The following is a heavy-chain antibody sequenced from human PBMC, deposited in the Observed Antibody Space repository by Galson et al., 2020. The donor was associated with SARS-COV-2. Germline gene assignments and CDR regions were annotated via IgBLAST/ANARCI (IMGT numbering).Heavy chain of an antibody. CDR2: ISSSSSTI. J-gene: IGHJ4*02. CDR1: GFTFSSYS. CDR3: ARPYCTNGVFYFYFDY. V-gene: IGHV3-48*01. D-gene: IGHD2-8*01. Sequence: GGSLRLSCAASGFTFSSYSMNWVRQAPGKGLEWVSYISSSSSTIYYADSVKGRFTISRDNAKNSLYLQMNSLRAEDTAVYYCARPYCTNGVFYFYFDYWGQGTLVTVSS.